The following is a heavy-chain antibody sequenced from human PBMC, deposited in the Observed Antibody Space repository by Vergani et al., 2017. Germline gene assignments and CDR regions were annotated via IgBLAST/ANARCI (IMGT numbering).Heavy chain of an antibody. J-gene: IGHJ4*02. CDR3: AKDAMTTGDYYYDY. Sequence: QVQLVESGGGVVQPGRSLRLSCAASGFTFSSYGMHWVRQAPGKGLEWVAVISYDGSNKYYADAVKGRFTISRDNSKNTLYMQMNSLRAEDTAVYYCAKDAMTTGDYYYDYWARGTLVTVSS. D-gene: IGHD4-17*01. CDR1: GFTFSSYG. V-gene: IGHV3-30*18. CDR2: ISYDGSNK.